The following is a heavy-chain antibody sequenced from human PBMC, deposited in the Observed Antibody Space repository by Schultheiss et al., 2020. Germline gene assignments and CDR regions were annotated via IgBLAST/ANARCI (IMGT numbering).Heavy chain of an antibody. Sequence: GSLRLSCTVSGGSISSYYWSWIRQPAGKGLEWIGRIYTSGSTNYNPSLKSRVTMSVDTSKNQFSLKLSSVTAADTAVYYCARCVVVPAAQYSYYYYYGMDVWGQGTTVTVSS. V-gene: IGHV4-4*07. CDR1: GGSISSYY. CDR3: ARCVVVPAAQYSYYYYYGMDV. D-gene: IGHD2-2*01. J-gene: IGHJ6*02. CDR2: IYTSGST.